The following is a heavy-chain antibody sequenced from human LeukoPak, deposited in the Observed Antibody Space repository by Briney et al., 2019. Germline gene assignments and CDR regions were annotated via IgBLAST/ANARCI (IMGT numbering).Heavy chain of an antibody. Sequence: GGSLRLSCAASGFAFSSFWMHWVRQAPGQGLEWVAFIRSDGSNTYYGDSVKGRFTISRDNSKKILHLQMNSLRPGDTALYYCAIIPLGGRFDYWGQGTLVIVSS. V-gene: IGHV3-30*02. J-gene: IGHJ4*02. CDR3: AIIPLGGRFDY. D-gene: IGHD3-10*01. CDR2: IRSDGSNT. CDR1: GFAFSSFW.